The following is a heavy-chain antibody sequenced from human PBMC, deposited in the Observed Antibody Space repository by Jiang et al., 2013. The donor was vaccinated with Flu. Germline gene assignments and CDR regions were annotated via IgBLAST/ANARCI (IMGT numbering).Heavy chain of an antibody. CDR1: GGSFSGYY. Sequence: LLKPSETLSLTCAVYGGSFSGYYWSWIRQPPGKGLEWIGEINHSGSTNYNPSLKSRVTISVDTSKNQFSLKLSSVTAADTAVYYCARLFRVETGFDYWGQGTLVTVSS. D-gene: IGHD3-3*01. CDR2: INHSGST. V-gene: IGHV4-34*01. J-gene: IGHJ4*02. CDR3: ARLFRVETGFDY.